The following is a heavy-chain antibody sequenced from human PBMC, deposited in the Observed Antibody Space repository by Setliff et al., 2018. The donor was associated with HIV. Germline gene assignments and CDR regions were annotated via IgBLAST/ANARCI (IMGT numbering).Heavy chain of an antibody. CDR1: GFTFNNYW. Sequence: PGGSLRLSCAASGFTFNNYWMCWVRLAPGKGLEWVANIDQDGSEKNYVDSVEGRFTISRDNARNSLFLQMNSLRAEDTAVHYCARAPLGDYLRYYYYYMDVWGKGTTVTVSS. V-gene: IGHV3-7*01. D-gene: IGHD4-17*01. J-gene: IGHJ6*03. CDR2: IDQDGSEK. CDR3: ARAPLGDYLRYYYYYMDV.